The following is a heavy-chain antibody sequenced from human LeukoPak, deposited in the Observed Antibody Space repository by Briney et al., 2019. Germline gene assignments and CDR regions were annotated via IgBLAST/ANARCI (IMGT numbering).Heavy chain of an antibody. J-gene: IGHJ6*02. CDR2: IYYSGST. CDR3: ARGAKYCSSTSCYYYYYGMDV. Sequence: PSETLSLTCTVSGGSFSSGSYYWSWIRQPPGKGLEWIGYIYYSGSTNYNPSLKSRVTISVDTSKNRFSLKLSSVTAADTAVYYCARGAKYCSSTSCYYYYYGMDVWGQGTTVTVSS. D-gene: IGHD2-2*01. V-gene: IGHV4-61*01. CDR1: GGSFSSGSYY.